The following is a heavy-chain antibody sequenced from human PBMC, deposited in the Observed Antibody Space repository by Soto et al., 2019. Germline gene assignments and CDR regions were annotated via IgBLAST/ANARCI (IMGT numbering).Heavy chain of an antibody. D-gene: IGHD3-3*01. Sequence: QVQLVESGGGLVKPGGSLRLSCAASGFTFSDYYMSWIRQAPGKGLEWVSYISSSSSYTNYADSVKGRFTISRDNAKNSLYLQVNSLRAEDTAVYYCARGRFLEWYMDVWGQGTTVTVSS. CDR1: GFTFSDYY. CDR2: ISSSSSYT. V-gene: IGHV3-11*06. J-gene: IGHJ6*02. CDR3: ARGRFLEWYMDV.